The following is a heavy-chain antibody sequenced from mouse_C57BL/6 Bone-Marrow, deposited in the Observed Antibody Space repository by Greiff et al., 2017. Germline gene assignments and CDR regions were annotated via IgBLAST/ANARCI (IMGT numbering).Heavy chain of an antibody. CDR3: TRALIYYGTNY. D-gene: IGHD1-1*01. Sequence: VQLQQSGAELVKPGASVKLSCKASGFNFTDYYIHWVKQRTEQGLEWIGRLDPEDGDTKYAPKFQDKATITADTSSNTAYLQISSLTSEDTAVYYGTRALIYYGTNYWGQGTTLTVSS. V-gene: IGHV14-2*01. CDR1: GFNFTDYY. J-gene: IGHJ2*01. CDR2: LDPEDGDT.